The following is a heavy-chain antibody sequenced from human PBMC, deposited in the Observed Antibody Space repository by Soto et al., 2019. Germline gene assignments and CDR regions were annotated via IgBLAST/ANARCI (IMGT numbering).Heavy chain of an antibody. CDR2: MNLNSGYT. CDR1: GCPVTSND. J-gene: IGHJ4*02. V-gene: IGHV1-8*01. D-gene: IGHD4-17*01. Sequence: SGKVSCNASGCPVTSNDINGVRQAHGQGLEWMGWMNLNSGYTGYAQKFQGRVTMTRDNSIRTAFMELSSLRSEDTAVYYCARANGDFDYWGQGTLVTVSS. CDR3: ARANGDFDY.